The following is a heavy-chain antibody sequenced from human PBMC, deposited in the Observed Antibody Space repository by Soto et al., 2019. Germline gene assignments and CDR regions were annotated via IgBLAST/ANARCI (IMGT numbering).Heavy chain of an antibody. CDR1: XXXXXXXX. D-gene: IGHD3-16*01. J-gene: IGHJ4*02. V-gene: IGHV3-7*01. CDR2: IKHDGTQK. CDR3: GGGDY. Sequence: EVQMVESGGDXVQPGGSXXXXXXXXXXXXXXXXXXXVRQAPGKGLEWVANIKHDGTQKYYMDSVKGRFTISRDNAKNSLYLQISSLRVEDTAVYYCGGGDYWGQGTLVTVSS.